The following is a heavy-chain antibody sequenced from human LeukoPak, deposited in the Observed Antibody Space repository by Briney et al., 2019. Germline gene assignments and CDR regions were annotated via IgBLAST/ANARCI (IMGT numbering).Heavy chain of an antibody. D-gene: IGHD6-13*01. V-gene: IGHV3-23*01. CDR2: ISGSGGTT. CDR3: XXXXXXXXXXXXYRGIGYYFDY. Sequence: GGSLRLSCAASGFTFSNYGMNWVRQAPGKGLEWVSIISGSGGTTYYADSVKGRFTISRDNSKNTLYLQMNSLRAEDTAVYYXXXXXXXXXXXXXYRGIGYYFDYWGQGTLVTVSS. CDR1: GFTFSNYG. J-gene: IGHJ4*02.